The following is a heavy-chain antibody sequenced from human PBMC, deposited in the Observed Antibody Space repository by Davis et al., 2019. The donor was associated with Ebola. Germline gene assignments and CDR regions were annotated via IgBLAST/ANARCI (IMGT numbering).Heavy chain of an antibody. Sequence: ASVKVSCKASGYTFTGYYMHWVRQAPGQGLEWMGWINPNSGGTNYAQKFQGWVTMTRDTSISTAYMELSRLRFDDTAVYYCARGSKEGYYYYGMDVWGQGTTVTVSS. CDR2: INPNSGGT. D-gene: IGHD5/OR15-5a*01. V-gene: IGHV1-2*04. CDR3: ARGSKEGYYYYGMDV. J-gene: IGHJ6*02. CDR1: GYTFTGYY.